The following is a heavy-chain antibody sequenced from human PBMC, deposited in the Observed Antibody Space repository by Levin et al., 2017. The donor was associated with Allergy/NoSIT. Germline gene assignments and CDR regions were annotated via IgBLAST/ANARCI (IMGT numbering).Heavy chain of an antibody. J-gene: IGHJ2*01. D-gene: IGHD6-19*01. V-gene: IGHV4-39*01. CDR2: IYYSGST. CDR1: GGSISSSSYY. CDR3: ARVHQYSSGWYEGYFDL. Sequence: SETLSLTCTVSGGSISSSSYYWGWIRQPPGKGLEWIGSIYYSGSTHYNPSLKSRVTISVDTSKNQFSLKLSSVTAADTAVYFCARVHQYSSGWYEGYFDLWGRGTLVTVSS.